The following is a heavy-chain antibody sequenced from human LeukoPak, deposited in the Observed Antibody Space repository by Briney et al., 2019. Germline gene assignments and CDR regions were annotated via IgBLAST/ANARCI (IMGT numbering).Heavy chain of an antibody. D-gene: IGHD4-17*01. V-gene: IGHV3-23*01. CDR3: AKGSPTDYGDYQPFGN. CDR2: ISGSGGGT. Sequence: PGGSLRLSCAAPGFTFSSYAMSWVRQAPGKGLEWVSAISGSGGGTYYADSVKGRFTISRDNSKNTLYLQMNSLRAEDTAVYYCAKGSPTDYGDYQPFGNWGQGTLVTVSS. J-gene: IGHJ4*02. CDR1: GFTFSSYA.